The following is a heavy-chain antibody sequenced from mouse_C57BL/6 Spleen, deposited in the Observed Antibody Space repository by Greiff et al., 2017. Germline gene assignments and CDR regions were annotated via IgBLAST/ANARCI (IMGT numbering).Heavy chain of an antibody. V-gene: IGHV1-15*01. CDR1: GYTFTDYE. Sequence: QAQLQQSGAELVRPGASVTLSCKASGYTFTDYEMHWVKQTPVHGLEWIGAIDPETGGTASNQKFKGKAILTADKSSSTAYMELRSLTSEDSAVYYCTRGSRRKGYYFDYWGQGTTLTVSS. D-gene: IGHD2-4*01. J-gene: IGHJ2*01. CDR2: IDPETGGT. CDR3: TRGSRRKGYYFDY.